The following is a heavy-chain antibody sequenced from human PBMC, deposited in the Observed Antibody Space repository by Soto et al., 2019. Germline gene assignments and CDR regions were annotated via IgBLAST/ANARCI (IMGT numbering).Heavy chain of an antibody. CDR2: FSGSGGNI. CDR1: GFTFSTHA. Sequence: LRLSCVASGFTFSTHAMSLVRQAPLKGLEWVSTFSGSGGNIYYAESVKGRLTISRDDSKNTLYLQMNSLRVEDTAVYYCAKDPPWTVGPLAMDVWGQGTTVTVSS. CDR3: AKDPPWTVGPLAMDV. J-gene: IGHJ6*02. D-gene: IGHD2-2*01. V-gene: IGHV3-23*01.